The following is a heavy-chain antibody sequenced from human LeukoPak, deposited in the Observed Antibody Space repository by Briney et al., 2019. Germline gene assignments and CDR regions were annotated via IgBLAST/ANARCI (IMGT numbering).Heavy chain of an antibody. D-gene: IGHD4-11*01. V-gene: IGHV4-34*01. CDR3: ARVGTVATHRFDP. CDR1: GGSFSGYY. J-gene: IGHJ5*02. Sequence: SETLSHTCAVYGGSFSGYYWSWIRQPPGKGLEWIGEINHSGSTNYNPSLKSRVTISVDTSKNQFSLKLSSVTAADTAVYYCARVGTVATHRFDPWGQGTLVTVSS. CDR2: INHSGST.